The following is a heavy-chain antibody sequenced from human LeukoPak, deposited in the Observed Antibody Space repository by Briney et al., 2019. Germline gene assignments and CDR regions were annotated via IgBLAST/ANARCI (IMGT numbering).Heavy chain of an antibody. CDR1: GGTFSSYA. Sequence: GASVKVSCKASGGTFSSYAISWVRQAPGQGLEWMGRIIPILGIANYAQKFQGRVTITADKSTSTAYMELRSLRSDDTAVYYCAREDYDSSGYLDYWGQGTLVTVSS. J-gene: IGHJ4*02. CDR2: IIPILGIA. CDR3: AREDYDSSGYLDY. D-gene: IGHD3-22*01. V-gene: IGHV1-69*04.